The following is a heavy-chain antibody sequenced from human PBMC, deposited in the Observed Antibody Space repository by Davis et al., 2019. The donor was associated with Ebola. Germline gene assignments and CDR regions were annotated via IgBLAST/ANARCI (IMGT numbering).Heavy chain of an antibody. CDR2: INGGNGNT. V-gene: IGHV1-3*01. CDR1: GYSFTSNI. Sequence: ASVKVSCKTPGYSFTSNIMHWVRQAPGQRLEWVGWINGGNGNTKYSQKFQGRVTISRDTSATILSLELNSLGSEDTAVYYCARGLSYVGFNYSVDDWGKGTTVTVSS. CDR3: ARGLSYVGFNYSVDD. D-gene: IGHD5-24*01. J-gene: IGHJ6*04.